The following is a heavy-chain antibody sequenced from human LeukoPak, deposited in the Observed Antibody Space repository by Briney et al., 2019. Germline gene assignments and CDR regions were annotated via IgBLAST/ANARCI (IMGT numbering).Heavy chain of an antibody. J-gene: IGHJ5*02. CDR1: GYIFTSYW. Sequence: LGESLQISCKGSGYIFTSYWIGWVRQLPGKGLEWMGIIYPGDSDTRYSPSFQGQVTISADKSISTAYLQWSSLKASDTAMYYCARINKNREFDPWGQGTLVTVSS. D-gene: IGHD1/OR15-1a*01. CDR3: ARINKNREFDP. V-gene: IGHV5-51*01. CDR2: IYPGDSDT.